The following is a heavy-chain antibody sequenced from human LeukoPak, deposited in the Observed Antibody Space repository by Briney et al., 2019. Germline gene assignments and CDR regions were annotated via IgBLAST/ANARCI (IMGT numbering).Heavy chain of an antibody. Sequence: ASVKVSCKASGYTFTSYGISWVRQAPGQGLEWMGWISAYNGNTNYAQKLQGRVTMTTDTSTSTAYMELRSLRSDDTAVYYCARDPFRQCGGGCYYDYWGQGTLVTVSS. CDR1: GYTFTSYG. D-gene: IGHD2-21*01. CDR3: ARDPFRQCGGGCYYDY. V-gene: IGHV1-18*01. CDR2: ISAYNGNT. J-gene: IGHJ4*02.